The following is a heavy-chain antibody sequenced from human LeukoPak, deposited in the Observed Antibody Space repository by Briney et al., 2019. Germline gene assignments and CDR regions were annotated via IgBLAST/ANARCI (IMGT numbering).Heavy chain of an antibody. CDR1: GYTFTSHG. J-gene: IGHJ4*02. CDR3: AAAPLGYCSGGSCYSRNLVFDY. CDR2: ISVYNGKT. Sequence: GASVKVSCKASGYTFTSHGIYRVRQAPGQGLECMGWISVYNGKTTYAQKYQGRVTMTTDTSTSTAIMELRSLRSDDTAVYYCAAAPLGYCSGGSCYSRNLVFDYWGQGTLVTVSS. D-gene: IGHD2-15*01. V-gene: IGHV1-18*01.